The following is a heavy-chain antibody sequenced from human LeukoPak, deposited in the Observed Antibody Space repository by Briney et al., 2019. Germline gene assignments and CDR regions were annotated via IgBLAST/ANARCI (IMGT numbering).Heavy chain of an antibody. D-gene: IGHD6-19*01. CDR2: IDPYSGGT. CDR3: ARDGVAGSSDAFDI. J-gene: IGHJ3*02. CDR1: GYTFIGYY. Sequence: ASVKVSCKASGYTFIGYYMHWVRQAPGQGLEWMGWIDPYSGGTHFAQRFQGRASMTLDTSISTAYMELTRLTSDDTAVYYCARDGVAGSSDAFDIWGQGTMVTVSA. V-gene: IGHV1-2*02.